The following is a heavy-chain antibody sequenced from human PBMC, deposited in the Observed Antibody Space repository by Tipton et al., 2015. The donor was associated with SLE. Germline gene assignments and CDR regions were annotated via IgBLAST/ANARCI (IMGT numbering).Heavy chain of an antibody. CDR1: GGSISSSNW. V-gene: IGHV4-4*02. J-gene: IGHJ4*02. D-gene: IGHD6-13*01. CDR2: IYHSGST. Sequence: GLVKPSGTLSLTCAVSGGSISSSNWWSWVRQPPGKGLEWIGEIYHSGSTNYNPSLKSRVTISVDTSKNQFSLKLSSVTAADTAVYYCASQGAAAVRTFDYWGQGALVTVSS. CDR3: ASQGAAAVRTFDY.